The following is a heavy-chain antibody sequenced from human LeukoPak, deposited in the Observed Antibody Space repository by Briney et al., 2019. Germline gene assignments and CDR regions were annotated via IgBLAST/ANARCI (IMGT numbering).Heavy chain of an antibody. CDR1: GGSISSSSYY. CDR2: IYYSGST. D-gene: IGHD6-19*01. CDR3: ARITAGVAGNDYYYYMDV. V-gene: IGHV4-39*07. J-gene: IGHJ6*03. Sequence: SETLSLTCTVSGGSISSSSYYWGWIRPPPGKGLEWIGSIYYSGSTYYNPSLKSRVTISVDTSKNQFSLKLSSVTAADTAVYYCARITAGVAGNDYYYYMDVWGKGTTVTVSS.